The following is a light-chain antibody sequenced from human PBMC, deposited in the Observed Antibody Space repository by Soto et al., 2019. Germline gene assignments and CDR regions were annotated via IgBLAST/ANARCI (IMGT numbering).Light chain of an antibody. V-gene: IGKV1-5*03. CDR2: KAS. Sequence: DIQMTQSPSTLSASVGDRVTITCRASHSISRWLAWYQQKPGNAPKVLIYKASNLETGVPPRFSGSGSETEFTLTISSLQPDDYATNYCQQYNGYPYTFGQGTKVEI. J-gene: IGKJ2*01. CDR3: QQYNGYPYT. CDR1: HSISRW.